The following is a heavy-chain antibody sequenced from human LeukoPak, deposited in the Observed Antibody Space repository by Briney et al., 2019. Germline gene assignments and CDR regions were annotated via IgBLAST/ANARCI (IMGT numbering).Heavy chain of an antibody. Sequence: ASVTVSCKASGYTFNDNYIQWVRQAPGQGLEWMGRINSNSGDTHYAQKFQARVTLTRDTSISTAYIELSRLRSDDTAVYYCARGEKSPQYYYYGMDVWGQGTTVTVSS. CDR1: GYTFNDNY. CDR3: ARGEKSPQYYYYGMDV. CDR2: INSNSGDT. D-gene: IGHD1-26*01. V-gene: IGHV1-2*06. J-gene: IGHJ6*02.